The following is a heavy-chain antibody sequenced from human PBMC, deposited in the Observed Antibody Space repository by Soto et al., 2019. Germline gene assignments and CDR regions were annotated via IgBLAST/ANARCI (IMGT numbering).Heavy chain of an antibody. Sequence: GGSLRLSCAASGFTFSSYGMHWVRQAPGKGLEWVAVISYDGSNKYYADSVKGRFTISRDNSKNTLYLQMNSLRAEDTAVYLCSYDGQGNTIILLVINYVDYWGQGTLVTVSS. CDR3: SYDGQGNTIILLVINYVDY. CDR1: GFTFSSYG. D-gene: IGHD3-22*01. J-gene: IGHJ4*02. V-gene: IGHV3-30*18. CDR2: ISYDGSNK.